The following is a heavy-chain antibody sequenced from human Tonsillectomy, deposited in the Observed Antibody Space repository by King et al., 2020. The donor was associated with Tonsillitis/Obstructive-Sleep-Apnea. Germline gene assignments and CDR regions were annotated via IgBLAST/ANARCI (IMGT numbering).Heavy chain of an antibody. V-gene: IGHV3-48*02. J-gene: IGHJ4*02. CDR3: AREIPPDY. Sequence: VQLVESGGGLVQPGGSLRLSCAASGFTFSDDRMNWVRQAPGKGLEWVSYIRSSSNTIYYAESVKGRFTISRDNARKSLYLQMNRLRDEDTAVYYCAREIPPDYWGQGTLVTVSS. CDR1: GFTFSDDR. CDR2: IRSSSNTI.